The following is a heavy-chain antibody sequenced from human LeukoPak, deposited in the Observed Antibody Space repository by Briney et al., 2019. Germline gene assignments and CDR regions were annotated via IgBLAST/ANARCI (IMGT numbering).Heavy chain of an antibody. CDR2: ISGSGGST. V-gene: IGHV3-23*01. CDR1: GFTFNNYA. CDR3: EKDPLSYYDSSGYRYFDY. J-gene: IGHJ4*02. Sequence: GGSLRLSCAASGFTFNNYAMNWVRQAPGKGLEWVSGISGSGGSTYYADSVKGRFTISRDNSKNTLYLQMNRLRAEDTAVYFCEKDPLSYYDSSGYRYFDYWGQGTLVTVSS. D-gene: IGHD3-22*01.